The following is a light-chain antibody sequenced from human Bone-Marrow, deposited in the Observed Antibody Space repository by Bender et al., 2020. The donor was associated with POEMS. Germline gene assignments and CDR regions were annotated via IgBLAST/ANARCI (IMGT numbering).Light chain of an antibody. CDR1: SSDIGAYNY. CDR2: DVS. J-gene: IGLJ3*02. CDR3: NSYTSSATRV. Sequence: QSALTQPASVSGSLGQSVTISCTGTSSDIGAYNYVSWYQQHPGKAPKLMIYDVSNRPSGVSNRFSGSKSGSTASLTISGLQAEDEADYYCNSYTSSATRVFGGGTKLTVL. V-gene: IGLV2-14*03.